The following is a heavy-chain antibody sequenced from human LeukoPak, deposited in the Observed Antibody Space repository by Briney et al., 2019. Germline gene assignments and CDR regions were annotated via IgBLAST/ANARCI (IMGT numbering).Heavy chain of an antibody. V-gene: IGHV3-73*01. Sequence: GGSLRLSCAASGLNFSGSAMHWVRQAPGKGLEWVGRMRSKANNNATGYATSVIGRFTISRDDSKNTRYLEMNSLKIEDTAVYFCASQAGYSSSWETWGQGTLVTVSS. CDR1: GLNFSGSA. CDR2: MRSKANNNAT. CDR3: ASQAGYSSSWET. J-gene: IGHJ5*02. D-gene: IGHD6-13*01.